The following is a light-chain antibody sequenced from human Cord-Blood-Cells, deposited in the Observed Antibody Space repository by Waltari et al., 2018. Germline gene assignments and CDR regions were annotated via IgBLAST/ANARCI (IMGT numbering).Light chain of an antibody. CDR3: QSYDSSLSGYV. CDR1: SANLGAGHD. CDR2: GNS. J-gene: IGLJ1*01. Sequence: QSVLTQPPSVSGAPGQRVTISCTGSSANLGAGHDVHWYQQLPGTAPNLLIYGNSNRPSGVPDRFSGSKSGTSASLANTGLQAEDEADYYCQSYDSSLSGYVFGTGTKVTVL. V-gene: IGLV1-40*01.